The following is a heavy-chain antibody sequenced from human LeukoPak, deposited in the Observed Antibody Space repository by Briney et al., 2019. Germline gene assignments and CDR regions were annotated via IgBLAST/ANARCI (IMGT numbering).Heavy chain of an antibody. CDR1: GGSFSGYY. Sequence: PSETLSLTCAVYGGSFSGYYWSWIRQPPGKGLEWIGEINHSGSTNYNPSLKSRVTISVDTSKNQFSLKLSSVTAADTAVYYCARRMARNLARGPQRGYSYGYVGSGEGYWGQGTLVTVPS. CDR2: INHSGST. CDR3: ARRMARNLARGPQRGYSYGYVGSGEGY. V-gene: IGHV4-34*01. D-gene: IGHD5-18*01. J-gene: IGHJ4*02.